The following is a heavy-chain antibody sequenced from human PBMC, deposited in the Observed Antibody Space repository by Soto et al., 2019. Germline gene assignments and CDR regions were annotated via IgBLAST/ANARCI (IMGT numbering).Heavy chain of an antibody. CDR1: PGSFSHYF. V-gene: IGHV4-34*01. CDR3: ARGFPYTAAGTDFDY. CDR2: IKHGGST. D-gene: IGHD6-13*01. J-gene: IGHJ4*02. Sequence: SETLSLTCSVVPGSFSHYFWNWIRQSPGKGLEWIGKIKHGGSTNYNPSLKSRVTISMDTSKNQFSLKLSSVTAADTAVYYCARGFPYTAAGTDFDYWGQGTLVTVSS.